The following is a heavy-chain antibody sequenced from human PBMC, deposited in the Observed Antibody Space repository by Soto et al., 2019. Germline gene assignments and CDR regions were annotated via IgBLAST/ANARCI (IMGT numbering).Heavy chain of an antibody. Sequence: SETLSLTCAVYGGSFSGYYWSWIRQPPGKGLEWIGEINHSGSTNYNPSLKSRVTISVDTSKNQFSLKLSSVTAADTAVYYCARDTALYYYGSGSYYLFDYWGQGTLVTVSS. J-gene: IGHJ4*02. CDR3: ARDTALYYYGSGSYYLFDY. CDR2: INHSGST. V-gene: IGHV4-34*01. CDR1: GGSFSGYY. D-gene: IGHD3-10*01.